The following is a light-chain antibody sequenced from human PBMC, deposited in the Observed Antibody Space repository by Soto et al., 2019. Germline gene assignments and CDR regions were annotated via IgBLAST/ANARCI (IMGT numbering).Light chain of an antibody. J-gene: IGKJ4*01. CDR1: QSVSRY. CDR2: DAS. CDR3: QQRTNWLT. V-gene: IGKV3-11*01. Sequence: IVLTHSPATLSLSPWEIATLSCRASQSVSRYLAWYQQKPGQAPRLLIYDASKRATGIPARFSGSGFGTDFTLTISSLEPEDFAVYYCQQRTNWLTFGGGTKVDIK.